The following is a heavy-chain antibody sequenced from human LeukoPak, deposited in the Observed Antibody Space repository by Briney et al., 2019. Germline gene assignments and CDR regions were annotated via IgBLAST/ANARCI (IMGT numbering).Heavy chain of an antibody. CDR3: ARGRTRKKTTRYYYYGMDV. CDR1: GFTFSSYS. CDR2: INHSGST. V-gene: IGHV4-34*01. Sequence: PGGSLRLSCAASGFTFSSYSMNWIRQPPGKGLEWIGEINHSGSTNYNPSLKSRVTISVDTSKNQFSLKLSSVTAADTAVYYCARGRTRKKTTRYYYYGMDVWGQGTTVTVSS. D-gene: IGHD2-8*01. J-gene: IGHJ6*02.